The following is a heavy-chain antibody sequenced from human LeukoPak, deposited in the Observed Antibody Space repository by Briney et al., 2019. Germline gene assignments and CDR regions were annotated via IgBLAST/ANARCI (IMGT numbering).Heavy chain of an antibody. J-gene: IGHJ4*02. V-gene: IGHV4-59*11. Sequence: SETLSLTCTVSGGSISSHYWSWIRQPPGKGLEWIGYMYYSGSTNYNPSLKSRVTISVDTSKNQFSLKLSSVTAADTAVYYCARGGYSYVDGEYYFDYWGQGTLVTVSS. CDR2: MYYSGST. D-gene: IGHD5-18*01. CDR1: GGSISSHY. CDR3: ARGGYSYVDGEYYFDY.